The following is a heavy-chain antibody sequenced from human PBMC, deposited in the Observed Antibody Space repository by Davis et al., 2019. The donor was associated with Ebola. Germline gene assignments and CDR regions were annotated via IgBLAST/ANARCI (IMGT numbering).Heavy chain of an antibody. J-gene: IGHJ4*02. V-gene: IGHV3-30*18. Sequence: GESLKISCAASGFTFSSYGMHWVRQAPGKGLEWVAVISYDGSNKYYADSVKGRFTISRDNSKNTLHLQMNSLRAEDTAVYYCAKDAEMATRRGVLGGFDYWGQGTLVTVSS. D-gene: IGHD5-24*01. CDR2: ISYDGSNK. CDR3: AKDAEMATRRGVLGGFDY. CDR1: GFTFSSYG.